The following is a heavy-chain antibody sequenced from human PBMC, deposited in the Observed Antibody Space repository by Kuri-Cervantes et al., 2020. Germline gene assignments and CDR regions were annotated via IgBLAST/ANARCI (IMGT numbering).Heavy chain of an antibody. J-gene: IGHJ6*02. CDR3: TRRILKYQLLSPHMDGMDV. CDR1: GGSISSSSYY. CDR2: IYYSGST. Sequence: GSLRLSCTVSGGSISSSSYYWGWIRQPPGKGLEWIGSIYYSGSTYYNPSLKSRVTISVDTSKNQFSLKLSSVTAADTAVYYCTRRILKYQLLSPHMDGMDVWGQGTTVTVSS. V-gene: IGHV4-39*07. D-gene: IGHD2-2*01.